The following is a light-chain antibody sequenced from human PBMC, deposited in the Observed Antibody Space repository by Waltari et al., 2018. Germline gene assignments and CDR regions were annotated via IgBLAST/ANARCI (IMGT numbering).Light chain of an antibody. CDR3: CSYAHNMKWV. CDR2: DVT. Sequence: QSALTQPRSVSGSPGQSVTIPCTGTTSDACGYNYASWYQQHPGKAPKLLIYDVTQRPSGVPDRLSGSKSGNTASLTISGLQAEDEADYYCCSYAHNMKWVFGGGTKLTVL. CDR1: TSDACGYNY. V-gene: IGLV2-11*01. J-gene: IGLJ3*02.